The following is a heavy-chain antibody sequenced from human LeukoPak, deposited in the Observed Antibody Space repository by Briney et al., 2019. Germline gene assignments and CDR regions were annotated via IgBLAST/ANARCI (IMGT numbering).Heavy chain of an antibody. CDR2: ISYDGSNK. D-gene: IGHD3-22*01. Sequence: GALRLSCAASGFTFSSYGMHWVRQAPGRGLEWVAVISYDGSNKYYADSVKGRFTISRDNSKNTPYLQMNSLRAEDTAVYYCAKGSSADYWGQGTLVTASS. J-gene: IGHJ4*02. CDR1: GFTFSSYG. CDR3: AKGSSADY. V-gene: IGHV3-30*18.